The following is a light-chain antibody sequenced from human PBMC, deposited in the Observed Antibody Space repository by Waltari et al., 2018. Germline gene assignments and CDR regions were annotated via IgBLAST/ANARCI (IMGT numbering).Light chain of an antibody. J-gene: IGKJ2*01. V-gene: IGKV3-20*01. CDR2: GAS. CDR3: QQFGRLPTT. CDR1: QSINRNH. Sequence: EVVLPHSLGTLSLSPGERATLSCRASQSINRNHVAWYQQKPGQGPRLLIYGASSRATGIPDRFSGSGSGTDFTLTITRLEPEDFGVYYCQQFGRLPTTFGQGTKLEIE.